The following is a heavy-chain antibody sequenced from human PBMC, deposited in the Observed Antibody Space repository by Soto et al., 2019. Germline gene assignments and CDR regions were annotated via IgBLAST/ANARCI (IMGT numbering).Heavy chain of an antibody. V-gene: IGHV1-8*01. J-gene: IGHJ6*02. CDR3: ARRELTYYDFWSGYYPYYYYGMDV. D-gene: IGHD3-3*01. CDR2: MNPNSGNT. CDR1: GYTFTSYD. Sequence: ASVKVSCKASGYTFTSYDINWVRQATGQGLEWMGWMNPNSGNTGYAQKLQGRVTMTRNTSISTAYMELSSLRSEDTAVYYCARRELTYYDFWSGYYPYYYYGMDVWGQGTTVTVSS.